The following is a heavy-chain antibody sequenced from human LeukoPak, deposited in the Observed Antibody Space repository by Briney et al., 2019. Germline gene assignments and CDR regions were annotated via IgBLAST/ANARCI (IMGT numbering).Heavy chain of an antibody. J-gene: IGHJ4*02. CDR3: ARASEEYSSSLQVTALYYFDY. CDR1: GGSISSGDYY. Sequence: PSETLSLTCTVSGGSISSGDYYWSWIRQPPGKGLEWIGYIYYSGSTYYNPSLKSRVTISVDTSKNQFSLKLSSVTAADTAVYYCARASEEYSSSLQVTALYYFDYWGQGTLVTVSS. D-gene: IGHD6-6*01. V-gene: IGHV4-30-4*08. CDR2: IYYSGST.